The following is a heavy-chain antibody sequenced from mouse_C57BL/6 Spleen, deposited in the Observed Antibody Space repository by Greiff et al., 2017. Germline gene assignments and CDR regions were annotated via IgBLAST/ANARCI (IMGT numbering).Heavy chain of an antibody. CDR2: IHPNSGST. CDR3: ARMGYDEAY. J-gene: IGHJ3*01. Sequence: QVQLKQPGAELVKPGASVKLSCKASGYTFTSYWMHWVKQRPGQGLEWIGMIHPNSGSTNYNEKFKSKATLTVDKSSSTAYMQLSSLTSEDSAVYYCARMGYDEAYWGQGTLVTVSA. CDR1: GYTFTSYW. D-gene: IGHD2-2*01. V-gene: IGHV1-64*01.